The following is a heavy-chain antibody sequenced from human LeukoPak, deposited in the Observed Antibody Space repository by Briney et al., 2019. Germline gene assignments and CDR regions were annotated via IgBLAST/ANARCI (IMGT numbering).Heavy chain of an antibody. CDR2: ISGSGGST. Sequence: GGSLRLSCAASGFTFSSYAMSWVRQAPGKGLEWVSAISGSGGSTYYADSVKGRLTISRDNSKSTLYLQMNSLRAEDTAVYYCAKELTFGGVIVYYFDYWGQGTLVTVSS. CDR1: GFTFSSYA. D-gene: IGHD3-16*02. J-gene: IGHJ4*02. V-gene: IGHV3-23*01. CDR3: AKELTFGGVIVYYFDY.